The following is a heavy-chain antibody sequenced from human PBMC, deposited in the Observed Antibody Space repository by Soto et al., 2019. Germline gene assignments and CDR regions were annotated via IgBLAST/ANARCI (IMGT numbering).Heavy chain of an antibody. CDR3: ARSHLIRMSYYYGMDV. V-gene: IGHV4-34*01. CDR1: GGSFSGYY. J-gene: IGHJ6*02. D-gene: IGHD2-21*01. Sequence: SETLSLTCAVYGGSFSGYYWSWIRQPPGKGLEWIGEINHSGSTNYNPSLKSRVTISVDTSKNQFSLKLSSVTAADTAVYYCARSHLIRMSYYYGMDVWGQGTTVTVSS. CDR2: INHSGST.